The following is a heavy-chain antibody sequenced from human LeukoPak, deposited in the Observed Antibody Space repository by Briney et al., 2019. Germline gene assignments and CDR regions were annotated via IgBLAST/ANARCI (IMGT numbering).Heavy chain of an antibody. CDR2: IKQDGSES. V-gene: IGHV3-7*01. CDR3: ARNWSPYDY. J-gene: IGHJ4*02. Sequence: GGSLRLSCAASGFTFSSYWMNWVRQAPGKGLEWVANIKQDGSESHFVDSVKGRFTISRDSAKNSLYMQMNSLRVEDTAVYYCARNWSPYDYWGQGTLVTVSS. CDR1: GFTFSSYW.